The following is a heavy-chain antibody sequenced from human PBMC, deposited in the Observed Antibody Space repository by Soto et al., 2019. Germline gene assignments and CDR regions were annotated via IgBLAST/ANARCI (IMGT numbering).Heavy chain of an antibody. V-gene: IGHV1-2*04. J-gene: IGHJ6*02. D-gene: IGHD3-3*01. CDR1: GYTFTGYY. CDR3: ARAPHFSSGYSGEYGMDV. CDR2: INDNSGGT. Sequence: QVQLVQSGAEVKKPGASVKVSCKASGYTFTGYYMHWVRQAPGQGIEWMGWINDNSGGTNYAQKSQGWVTMTRDKSISTAYMELSRLRSDDTALYYCARAPHFSSGYSGEYGMDVWGQGTTVTVSS.